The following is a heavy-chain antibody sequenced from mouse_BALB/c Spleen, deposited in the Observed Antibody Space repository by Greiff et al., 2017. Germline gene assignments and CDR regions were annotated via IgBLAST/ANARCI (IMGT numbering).Heavy chain of an antibody. J-gene: IGHJ3*01. D-gene: IGHD2-4*01. CDR1: GYTFTDYW. CDR3: AFDYGGACAY. Sequence: QVQLQQSGAELVMPGASVKMSCKASGYTFTDYWMHWVKQRPGQGLEWIGAIDTSDSYTSYNQKFKGKATLTVDESSSTAYMQLSSLTSEDSAVYYCAFDYGGACAYWGQGTLVTVSA. V-gene: IGHV1-69*01. CDR2: IDTSDSYT.